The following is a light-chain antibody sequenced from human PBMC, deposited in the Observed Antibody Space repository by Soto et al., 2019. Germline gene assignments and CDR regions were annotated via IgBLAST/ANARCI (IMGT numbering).Light chain of an antibody. CDR2: AAS. J-gene: IGKJ2*01. CDR1: QSISND. Sequence: DIQITQSPSSLSASVGDRVTITCRASQSISNDLYWYQQKPGKAPKLLIYAASSLQRGVPSSFSGIGSGTDFSLTISTLRPEDFATYYCHQSYSTPPYTFGQGTRLEIK. CDR3: HQSYSTPPYT. V-gene: IGKV1-39*01.